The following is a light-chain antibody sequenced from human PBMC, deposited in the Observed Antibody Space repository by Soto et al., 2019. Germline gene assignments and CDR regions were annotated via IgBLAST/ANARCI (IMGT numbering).Light chain of an antibody. J-gene: IGKJ5*01. CDR3: QQYGSSPIT. CDR2: GAS. Sequence: ERVMMQSAATLSVYQGERATLYCRASQSVSRNLAWYQQRPGQAPRLLIYGASSRATGIPDRFSGSGSGTDFTLTISRLEPEDFAVYYCQQYGSSPITFGQGARLAVK. CDR1: QSVSRN. V-gene: IGKV3-20*01.